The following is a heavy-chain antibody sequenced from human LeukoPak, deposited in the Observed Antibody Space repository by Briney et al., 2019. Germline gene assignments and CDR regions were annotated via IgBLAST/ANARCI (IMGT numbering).Heavy chain of an antibody. J-gene: IGHJ4*02. D-gene: IGHD3-22*01. V-gene: IGHV3-53*01. CDR2: IYSGGST. CDR1: GFTVSSNY. Sequence: GGSLRLSCAASGFTVSSNYMSWVRQAPGKGLEWVSVIYSGGSTYYADSVKDRFTISRDNSKNTLYLQMNSLRAEDTAVYYCASGDRGPCEFDYWGQGTLVTVSS. CDR3: ASGDRGPCEFDY.